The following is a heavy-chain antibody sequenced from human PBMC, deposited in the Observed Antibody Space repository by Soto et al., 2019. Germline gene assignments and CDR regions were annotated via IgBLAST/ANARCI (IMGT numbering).Heavy chain of an antibody. CDR2: IIPIFGTA. CDR1: GGTFSSYA. Sequence: SVKVSCKASGGTFSSYAISWVRQAPGQGLEWMGGIIPIFGTANYAQKFQGRVTITADESTSTAYMELSSLRSEDTAVYYCAVFQVGDIVVVPAAMGSIDYWGQGTLVTVSS. D-gene: IGHD2-2*01. CDR3: AVFQVGDIVVVPAAMGSIDY. J-gene: IGHJ4*02. V-gene: IGHV1-69*13.